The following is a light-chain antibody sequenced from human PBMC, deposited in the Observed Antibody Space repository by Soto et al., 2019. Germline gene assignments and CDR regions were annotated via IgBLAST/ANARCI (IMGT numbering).Light chain of an antibody. CDR2: GAS. V-gene: IGKV1-39*01. CDR3: QQTYSAPLT. CDR1: QSISNY. Sequence: DIQMTQSPFSLPASVGDRVNITCRASQSISNYLNSYQHKPGRAPSLLIHGASSLQGGVPSRFSGSGSGTDFTLTISSLHPEDFTTYYCQQTYSAPLTFGGGTRVEF. J-gene: IGKJ4*01.